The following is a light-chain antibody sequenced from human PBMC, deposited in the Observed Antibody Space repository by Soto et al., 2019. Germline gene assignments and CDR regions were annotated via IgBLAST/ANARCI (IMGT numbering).Light chain of an antibody. CDR2: SNT. V-gene: IGLV1-44*01. CDR1: SSNIGTQT. CDR3: AAWDVSLNGVL. J-gene: IGLJ2*01. Sequence: QSVLTQPPSASGTPGHRVTISCSGSSSNIGTQTVNWYQQLPGTAPKLLIYSNTQRPSGVSARFSGSKSGTSAALAISGLQSEDDADSYCAAWDVSLNGVLFGGGTKLTVL.